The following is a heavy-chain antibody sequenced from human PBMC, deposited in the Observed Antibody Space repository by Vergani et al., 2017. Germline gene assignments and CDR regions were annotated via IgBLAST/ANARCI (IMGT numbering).Heavy chain of an antibody. J-gene: IGHJ6*02. CDR2: IIPILGIA. CDR1: GGTFSSYT. CDR3: ARDRGTDIVVVPAASGMDV. Sequence: QVQLVQSGAEVKKPGSSVKVSCKASGGTFSSYTISWVRQAPGQGLEWMGRIIPILGIANYAQKFQGRVTITADESTSTAYMELSSLRSEDTAVYYCARDRGTDIVVVPAASGMDVWGQGP. V-gene: IGHV1-69*08. D-gene: IGHD2-2*01.